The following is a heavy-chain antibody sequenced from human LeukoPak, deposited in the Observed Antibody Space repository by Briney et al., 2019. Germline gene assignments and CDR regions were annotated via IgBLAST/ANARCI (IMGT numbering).Heavy chain of an antibody. Sequence: SETLSLTCTVSGGSISSSSYYWGWIRQPPGKGLEWIGSIYYSGSTYYNPSLKGRVTISVDTSKNHFSLKLSSVTAADTAVYYCARLFPSWGVAAYFDYWGQGTLVTVSS. J-gene: IGHJ4*02. CDR3: ARLFPSWGVAAYFDY. D-gene: IGHD3-16*01. CDR1: GGSISSSSYY. CDR2: IYYSGST. V-gene: IGHV4-39*02.